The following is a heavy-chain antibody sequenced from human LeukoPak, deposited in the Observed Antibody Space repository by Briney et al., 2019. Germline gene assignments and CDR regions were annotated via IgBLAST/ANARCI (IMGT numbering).Heavy chain of an antibody. V-gene: IGHV4-34*01. J-gene: IGHJ3*02. CDR2: INHSGST. Sequence: PSETLSLTCAVYGGSFSGYYWSWIRQPPGKGLEWIGEINHSGSTNYNPSLKSRVTISVDTSKNQFSLKLSSVTAADTAVYYCARVYPGAFDIWGQGTMVTVSS. CDR1: GGSFSGYY. CDR3: ARVYPGAFDI.